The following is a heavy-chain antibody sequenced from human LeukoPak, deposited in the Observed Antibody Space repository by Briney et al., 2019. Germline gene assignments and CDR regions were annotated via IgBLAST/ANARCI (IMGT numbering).Heavy chain of an antibody. J-gene: IGHJ2*01. CDR1: GFTFSSYA. Sequence: GGSLRLSCAASGFTFSSYAMSWVRQAPGKGLEWVSAISGSGDSTFYADSVKGRFTISRDNSKNTLYVQMSSLRAEDTAVYYCAKGGDYSGGSCYFYWYFDLWGRGSLVTVSS. CDR2: ISGSGDST. D-gene: IGHD2-15*01. V-gene: IGHV3-23*01. CDR3: AKGGDYSGGSCYFYWYFDL.